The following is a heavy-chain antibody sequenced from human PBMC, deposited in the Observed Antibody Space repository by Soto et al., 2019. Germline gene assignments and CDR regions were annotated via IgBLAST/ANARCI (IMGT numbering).Heavy chain of an antibody. CDR1: GFSLSTSGMC. CDR2: IDCDDDT. V-gene: IGHV2-70*01. CDR3: ARMNTYYYDSSGYSTFDY. Sequence: SGPTLVNPTQTLTLTCTFSGFSLSTSGMCVSWIRQPPGKALAWLALIDCDDDTYYSTSLKTRLTISKDTSKNQVVLTMTNMDPVDTATYYCARMNTYYYDSSGYSTFDYWGQGTLVTVSS. J-gene: IGHJ4*02. D-gene: IGHD3-22*01.